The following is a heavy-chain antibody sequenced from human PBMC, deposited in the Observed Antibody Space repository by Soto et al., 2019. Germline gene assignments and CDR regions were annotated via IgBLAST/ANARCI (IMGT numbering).Heavy chain of an antibody. V-gene: IGHV1-3*01. CDR2: INAGNGNT. J-gene: IGHJ6*02. CDR1: GYTFTSYA. CDR3: ARGVFSGHV. Sequence: ASVKVSCKASGYTFTSYAMHLVRQAPGQRLEWMGWINAGNGNTGYAQKFQGRVTMTRNTSISTAYMELSSLRSEDTAVYYCARGVFSGHVWGQGTTVTVSS.